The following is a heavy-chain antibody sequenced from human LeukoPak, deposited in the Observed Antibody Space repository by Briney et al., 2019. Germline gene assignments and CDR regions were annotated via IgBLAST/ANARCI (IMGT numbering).Heavy chain of an antibody. J-gene: IGHJ5*02. CDR1: GFTFSSYA. CDR3: ARGSSTGTLSLWFDP. Sequence: PGGSLRLSCAASGFTFSSYAMHWVRQAPGKGLEWVAVISYDGSNKYYAGSVKGRFTISRDNSKNTLYLQMNSLRAEDTAVYYCARGSSTGTLSLWFDPWGQGTLVTVSS. V-gene: IGHV3-30*04. D-gene: IGHD1-14*01. CDR2: ISYDGSNK.